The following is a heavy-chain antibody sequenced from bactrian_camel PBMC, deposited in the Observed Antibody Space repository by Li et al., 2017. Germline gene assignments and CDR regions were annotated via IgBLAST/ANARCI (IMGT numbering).Heavy chain of an antibody. CDR1: GYTFSSNC. CDR3: AAFHVVAGTLKCQDFGY. V-gene: IGHV3S53*01. Sequence: HVQLVESGGGSVLAGGSLRLSCTASGYTFSSNCMGWFRQAPGKERERVVVADSAGSITYADSVQGRFTISFDIAKDTLYLQMDSLKAEDTAMYYCAAFHVVAGTLKCQDFGYWGQGTQVTVS. CDR2: ADSAGSI. D-gene: IGHD6*01. J-gene: IGHJ6*01.